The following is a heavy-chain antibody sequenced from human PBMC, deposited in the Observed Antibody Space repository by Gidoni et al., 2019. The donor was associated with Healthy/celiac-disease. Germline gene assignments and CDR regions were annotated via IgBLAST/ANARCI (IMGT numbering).Heavy chain of an antibody. CDR2: IYYSGST. D-gene: IGHD6-19*01. CDR1: GGPIRSSSYY. V-gene: IGHV4-39*01. CDR3: ASSIAVAGTDPEYWYFDL. Sequence: QLQLQESGPGLVKPSETLSLTCTVSGGPIRSSSYYWGWIRQPPGKGLEWIGSIYYSGSTYYNPSLKSLVTISVDTSKNQFSMKLSSVTAADTAVYYCASSIAVAGTDPEYWYFDLWGRGTLVTVSS. J-gene: IGHJ2*01.